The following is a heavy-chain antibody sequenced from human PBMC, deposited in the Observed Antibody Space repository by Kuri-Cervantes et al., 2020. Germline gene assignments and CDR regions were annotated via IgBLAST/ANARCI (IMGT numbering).Heavy chain of an antibody. D-gene: IGHD2-21*02. CDR2: IGHSGST. J-gene: IGHJ3*02. CDR3: ARVLIVRVTVTHAFDI. CDR1: GGSFSGYY. Sequence: SQTLSLTCAVYGGSFSGYYWSWIRQPPGTGLEWIGEIGHSGSTNYNPSLKSRVAMSLDTSKNQFSLKLRSVTAADTAVYYCARVLIVRVTVTHAFDIWGQGTLVTVSS. V-gene: IGHV4-34*01.